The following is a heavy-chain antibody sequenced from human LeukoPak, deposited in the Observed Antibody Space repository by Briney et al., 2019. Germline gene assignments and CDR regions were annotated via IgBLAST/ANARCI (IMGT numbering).Heavy chain of an antibody. D-gene: IGHD2-8*01. CDR1: GYTFTSYD. V-gene: IGHV1-8*01. Sequence: GASVKVSCKASGYTFTSYDINWVRQATGQGLEWMGWMNPNSGNTGYAQKFQGRVTMTRHTSTSTAYMELSSLRSEDTAVYYCARVRRRRGIVLMALGTYFDYWGQGTLVTVSS. J-gene: IGHJ4*02. CDR2: MNPNSGNT. CDR3: ARVRRRRGIVLMALGTYFDY.